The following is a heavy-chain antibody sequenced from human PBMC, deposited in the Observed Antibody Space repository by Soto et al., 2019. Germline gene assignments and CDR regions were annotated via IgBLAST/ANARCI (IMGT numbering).Heavy chain of an antibody. V-gene: IGHV3-48*03. CDR3: ARVMYATWSSFDY. D-gene: IGHD1-26*01. CDR1: GFTFSTFE. J-gene: IGHJ4*02. CDR2: ITSGSSI. Sequence: GESLRLSCAGSGFTFSTFEMSWVRQAPGKGLEWISYITSGSSIYYADSVKGRFTISRDNAKNSVYLQMNGLRAEDTAIYYCARVMYATWSSFDYWGQGTLVTVSS.